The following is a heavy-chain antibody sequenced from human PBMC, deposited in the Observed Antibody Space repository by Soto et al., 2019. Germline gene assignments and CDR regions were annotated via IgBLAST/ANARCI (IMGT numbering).Heavy chain of an antibody. CDR3: ARHIVVVVAATYNWFDP. V-gene: IGHV4-59*08. D-gene: IGHD2-15*01. Sequence: PSETLSLTCTVSGGSISSYYWSWIRQPPGKGLEWIGYIYYSGSTNYNPSLKSRVTISVDTSKNQFSLKLSSVTAADTAVYYCARHIVVVVAATYNWFDPWGQGTLVTVSS. CDR1: GGSISSYY. CDR2: IYYSGST. J-gene: IGHJ5*02.